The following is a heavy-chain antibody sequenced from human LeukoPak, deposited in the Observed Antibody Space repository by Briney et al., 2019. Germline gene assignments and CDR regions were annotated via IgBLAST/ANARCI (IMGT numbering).Heavy chain of an antibody. J-gene: IGHJ5*02. CDR1: GFSFSRYW. V-gene: IGHV3-74*01. D-gene: IGHD2-8*02. CDR3: AREGSYLNTGASYYLHWFDP. CDR2: IDTEGSTT. Sequence: GGSLRLSCAASGFSFSRYWMHWVRQAPGKGLVWVSYIDTEGSTTSYADSVKGRFTISRDNAKNTLYLQMNSLRAEDTAIYYCAREGSYLNTGASYYLHWFDPWGQGTLVTVSS.